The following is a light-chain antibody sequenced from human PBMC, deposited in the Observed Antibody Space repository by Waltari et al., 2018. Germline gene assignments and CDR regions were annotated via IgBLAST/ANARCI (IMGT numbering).Light chain of an antibody. CDR2: DDS. Sequence: SYVLTQPPSASVAPGKTASITCGGNNVGRKSVHWYQQKPGQAPLLVVYDDSARPSGIPDRFSASNSGNTATLTISRVENGDEADYYCQVWDTSSDRVVFGGGTKLTVL. J-gene: IGLJ2*01. CDR1: NVGRKS. V-gene: IGLV3-21*03. CDR3: QVWDTSSDRVV.